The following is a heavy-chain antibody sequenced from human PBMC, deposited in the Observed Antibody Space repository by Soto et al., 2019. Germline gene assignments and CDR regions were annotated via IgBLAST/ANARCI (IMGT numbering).Heavy chain of an antibody. D-gene: IGHD3-22*01. CDR2: IKSKIDGGTK. J-gene: IGHJ4*01. Sequence: EVQLVESGGGLVKPGGSLRLSCAASGFTFTNAWINWVRQAPGTGLEWVGRIKSKIDGGTKDFAAPVKGRFAISTDDSKNMVYLQMNSLKTEDTAIYYCTTDFYITIVIVDFNYCGHGTLVTVSS. CDR1: GFTFTNAW. V-gene: IGHV3-15*07. CDR3: TTDFYITIVIVDFNY.